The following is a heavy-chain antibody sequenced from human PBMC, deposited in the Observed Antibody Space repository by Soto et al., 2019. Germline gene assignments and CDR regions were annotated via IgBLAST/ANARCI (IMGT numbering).Heavy chain of an antibody. Sequence: QVQLQESGPGLVKPSETLSLTCTVSGGSVSSGSYYWSWIRQPPGKGLEWIGYIYYSGSTNYNPSLKSRVXTXVXPSKNQFSLKLSSVTAADTAVYYCARPLYSYGPMDVWGQGTTVTVSS. D-gene: IGHD5-18*01. CDR3: ARPLYSYGPMDV. CDR1: GGSVSSGSYY. J-gene: IGHJ6*02. V-gene: IGHV4-61*01. CDR2: IYYSGST.